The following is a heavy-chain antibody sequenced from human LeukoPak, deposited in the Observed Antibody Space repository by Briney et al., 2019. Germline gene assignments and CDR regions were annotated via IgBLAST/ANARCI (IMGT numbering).Heavy chain of an antibody. Sequence: GASVKVSCKASGYTFTSYYMHWVRQAPGQGLEWMGIINPSGGSTGYAQKFQGRVTMTRDTSTSTVYMELSSLRSEDTAVYYCASSKGTTEFDYWGQGTLVTVSS. J-gene: IGHJ4*02. D-gene: IGHD1-1*01. CDR3: ASSKGTTEFDY. V-gene: IGHV1-46*01. CDR2: INPSGGST. CDR1: GYTFTSYY.